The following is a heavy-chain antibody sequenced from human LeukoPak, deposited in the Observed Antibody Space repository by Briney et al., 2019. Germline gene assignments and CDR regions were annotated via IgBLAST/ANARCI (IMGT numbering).Heavy chain of an antibody. V-gene: IGHV4-61*02. D-gene: IGHD2-2*01. CDR2: IYTSGST. CDR1: GGSISSGSYY. CDR3: ARESDIVVVPAANYFDY. Sequence: SQTLSLTCTVSGGSISSGSYYWSWIRQPAGKGLEWIGRIYTSGSTNYNPSLKSRVTISVDTSKNQFSLKLSSVTAADTAVYYCARESDIVVVPAANYFDYWGQRTLVTVSS. J-gene: IGHJ4*02.